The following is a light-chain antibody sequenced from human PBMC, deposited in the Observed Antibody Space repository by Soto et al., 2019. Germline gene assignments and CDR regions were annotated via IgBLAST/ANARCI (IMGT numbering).Light chain of an antibody. CDR3: QHYDYLPIT. J-gene: IGKJ5*01. CDR2: DAS. CDR1: QDITNY. V-gene: IGKV1-33*01. Sequence: DIQMTQSPSSLSASVGDRVTITCQASQDITNYLNWYQQKPGKAPRLLLYDASSLETGIPSRFSESGSGTDFTVTISSLQTEEIAKSYCQHYDYLPITFGKETRLEIK.